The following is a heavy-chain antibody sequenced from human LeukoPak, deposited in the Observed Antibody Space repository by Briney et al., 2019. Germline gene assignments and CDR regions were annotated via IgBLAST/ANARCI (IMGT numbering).Heavy chain of an antibody. CDR1: GFTFPTSA. D-gene: IGHD1-26*01. Sequence: GGSLRLSCAASGFTFPTSAMHWVRQAPGKGLEYVSAISPNGGSTFYADSVRGRFTISRDNSKNTLDLQMGSLTAEDMGVYYCARGPYSGSYSDYWGQGTLVTVSS. CDR3: ARGPYSGSYSDY. V-gene: IGHV3-64*02. J-gene: IGHJ4*02. CDR2: ISPNGGST.